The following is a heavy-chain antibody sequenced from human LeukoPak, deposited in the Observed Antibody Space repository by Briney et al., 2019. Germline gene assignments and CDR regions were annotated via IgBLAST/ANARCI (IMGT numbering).Heavy chain of an antibody. CDR3: ARAYVVVQANGLRFDP. V-gene: IGHV4-34*01. CDR2: INHSGST. Sequence: SETLSLTCAVYGGSFSGYYWSWIRQPPGKGLEWIGEINHSGSTNYNPSLKSRVTISVDTSKNQFTLKLSSETAADTAVYYFARAYVVVQANGLRFDPWGQGTLVTVSS. CDR1: GGSFSGYY. D-gene: IGHD2-2*01. J-gene: IGHJ5*02.